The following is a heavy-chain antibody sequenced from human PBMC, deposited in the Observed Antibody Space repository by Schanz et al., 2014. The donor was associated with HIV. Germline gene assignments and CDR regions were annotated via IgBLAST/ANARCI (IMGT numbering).Heavy chain of an antibody. CDR1: GGTFGTYG. CDR2: IIPIFVTT. Sequence: QVQLLQSGAEMKKPGSSVKVSCKASGGTFGTYGFTWVRQAPGQGLEWVGGIIPIFVTTNYAPRFQGRLTMTADESTSTAYMELSSLRSEDTAVYYCARGRYSGSYYNYWGQGTLVTVSS. CDR3: ARGRYSGSYYNY. J-gene: IGHJ4*02. D-gene: IGHD1-26*01. V-gene: IGHV1-69*01.